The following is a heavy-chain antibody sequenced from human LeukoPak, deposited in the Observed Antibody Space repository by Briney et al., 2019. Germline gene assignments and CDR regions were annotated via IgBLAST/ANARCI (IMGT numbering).Heavy chain of an antibody. CDR1: GFTVSSNY. CDR3: ARDRLLNYYFDY. V-gene: IGHV3-66*02. J-gene: IGHJ4*02. Sequence: GGSLRPSWAASGFTVSSNYMSWVRQAPGEGLEWVSVIYSGGSTYYADSVKGRFTISRDNSKNTLYLQMNSLRAEDTAVYYCARDRLLNYYFDYWGQGTLVTVSS. CDR2: IYSGGST.